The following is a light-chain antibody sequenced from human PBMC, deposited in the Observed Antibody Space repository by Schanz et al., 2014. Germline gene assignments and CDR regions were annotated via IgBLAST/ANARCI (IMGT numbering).Light chain of an antibody. Sequence: QSALTQPASVSGSPGQSITISCTGTSSDVGGYDYVSWYQHHPGKAPKLMIFDVSNRPSRVSNRFSGSKSGNTAYQTSSGLQAGDEADYYYSSYTSSSTPVVLGTGTNLTVL. CDR3: SSYTSSSTPVV. J-gene: IGLJ2*01. V-gene: IGLV2-14*03. CDR1: SSDVGGYDY. CDR2: DVS.